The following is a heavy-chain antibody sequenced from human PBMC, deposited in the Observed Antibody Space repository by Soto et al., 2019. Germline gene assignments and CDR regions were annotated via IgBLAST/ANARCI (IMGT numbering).Heavy chain of an antibody. CDR2: INPKTAAT. D-gene: IGHD1-26*01. Sequence: QVQLVQSGAEVKKSGAAVKGSCKPSGYSFSDYFIQWVRQAPGQGLEWVAWINPKTAATNYAKKIQGRVSLTWDTSSTTAYMELTRLRPDDTAVYYCARIKWGLNYYNGMDVWGQGTTVIVSS. J-gene: IGHJ6*02. CDR1: GYSFSDYF. V-gene: IGHV1-2*02. CDR3: ARIKWGLNYYNGMDV.